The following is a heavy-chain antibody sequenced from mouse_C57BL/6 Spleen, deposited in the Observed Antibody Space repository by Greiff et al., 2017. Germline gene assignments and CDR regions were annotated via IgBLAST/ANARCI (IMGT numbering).Heavy chain of an antibody. Sequence: VQLKESVAELVRPGASVKLSCTASGFNIKNTYMHWVKQRPEQGLEWIGRIDPANGNAKYAPKFQGKATITAETSSNTSYLQLSSLTSADTAIYDCARAQATWDYAMDYWGQGTSVTVSS. CDR1: GFNIKNTY. V-gene: IGHV14-3*01. J-gene: IGHJ4*01. CDR2: IDPANGNA. D-gene: IGHD3-2*02. CDR3: ARAQATWDYAMDY.